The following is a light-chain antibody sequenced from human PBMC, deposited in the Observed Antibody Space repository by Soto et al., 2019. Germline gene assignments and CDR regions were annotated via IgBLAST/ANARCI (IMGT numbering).Light chain of an antibody. Sequence: DIQMTQSPSTLSASVGDRVTITCGASKSIRNLSAWYQQKPGKVPKLLIYDASSLASGVPSRLSGSGSGTEFTLTISSMKPDDFGTYYCQEYNSYWTFGHGTKVDIK. V-gene: IGKV1-5*01. CDR3: QEYNSYWT. CDR1: KSIRNL. CDR2: DAS. J-gene: IGKJ1*01.